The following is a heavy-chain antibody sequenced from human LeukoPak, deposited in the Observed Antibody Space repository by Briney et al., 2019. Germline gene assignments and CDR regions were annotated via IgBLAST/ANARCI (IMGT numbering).Heavy chain of an antibody. CDR1: GYTFTSHG. V-gene: IGHV1-18*01. J-gene: IGHJ4*02. D-gene: IGHD2-15*01. CDR2: ISAYNGNT. Sequence: ASVKVSCKASGYTFTSHGISWVRQAPGQGLECMGWISAYNGNTNYAQKLQGRVTMTTDTSTSTAYMELRSLRSDDTAVYYCARVVYCSGGSCYRENDYWGQGTLVTVSS. CDR3: ARVVYCSGGSCYRENDY.